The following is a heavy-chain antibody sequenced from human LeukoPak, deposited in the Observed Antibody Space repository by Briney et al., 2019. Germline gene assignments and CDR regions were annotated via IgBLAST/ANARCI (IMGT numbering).Heavy chain of an antibody. D-gene: IGHD3-10*01. CDR1: GGSVSDYY. CDR2: IYHTGST. CDR3: ARGYYYGSGIWRYYYMDV. V-gene: IGHV4-59*08. J-gene: IGHJ6*03. Sequence: PSETLSLTCTISGGSVSDYYWSWLRQSPGKGLEWIGYIYHTGSTSYSPSLKSRVTISVDTSKNQFSLKLSSVTAADTAVYYCARGYYYGSGIWRYYYMDVWGKGTTVTISS.